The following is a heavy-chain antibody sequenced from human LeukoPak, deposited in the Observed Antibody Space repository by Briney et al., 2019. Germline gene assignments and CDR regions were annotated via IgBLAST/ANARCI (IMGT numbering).Heavy chain of an antibody. Sequence: SVKVSCKASGGTFSSYAISWMRQAPGQGLEWMGRIIPILGIANYAQKFQGRVTITADKSTSTAYMELSSLRSEDTAVYYCARAPSIAAAPRYWGQGTLVTVSS. CDR2: IIPILGIA. CDR1: GGTFSSYA. D-gene: IGHD6-13*01. J-gene: IGHJ4*02. CDR3: ARAPSIAAAPRY. V-gene: IGHV1-69*04.